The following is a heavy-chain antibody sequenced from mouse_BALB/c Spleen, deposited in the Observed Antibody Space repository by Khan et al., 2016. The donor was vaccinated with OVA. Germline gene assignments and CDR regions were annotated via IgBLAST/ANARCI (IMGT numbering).Heavy chain of an antibody. J-gene: IGHJ2*01. CDR3: ARRGLRWDFDY. Sequence: QVQLQQSGAELAKPGASVKMSCKASGYTFINSWMNWVKQRPGQGLEWIGYINPTTGYPEYNLKFKDKATLTADKSSSTAHMQLSSLTSEDSAVYYCARRGLRWDFDYWGQGTTLTVSS. V-gene: IGHV1-7*01. D-gene: IGHD1-1*01. CDR1: GYTFINSW. CDR2: INPTTGYP.